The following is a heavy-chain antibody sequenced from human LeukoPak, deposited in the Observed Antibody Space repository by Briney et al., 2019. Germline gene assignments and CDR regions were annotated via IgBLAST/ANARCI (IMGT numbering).Heavy chain of an antibody. J-gene: IGHJ4*02. V-gene: IGHV3-48*04. D-gene: IGHD3-3*01. Sequence: GGSLRLSCAASGFTFSSYSMNWVRQAPGKGLEWVSYISSGSSTIYYADSVKGRFTISRDNAKNSLYLQMNSLRAEDTAVYYCASENDFWSGSLDYWGQGTLVTVSS. CDR3: ASENDFWSGSLDY. CDR2: ISSGSSTI. CDR1: GFTFSSYS.